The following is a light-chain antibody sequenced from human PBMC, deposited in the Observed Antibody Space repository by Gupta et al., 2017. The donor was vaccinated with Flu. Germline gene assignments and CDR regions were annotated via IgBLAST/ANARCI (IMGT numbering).Light chain of an antibody. CDR2: GVT. CDR3: CSYAGTFTFV. J-gene: IGLJ3*02. V-gene: IGLV2-11*01. CDR1: NSDVGNYDY. Sequence: SVTISCTGTNSDVGNYDYVSWYQQHPGKAPKLILYGVTGRPAGVPARFSGSKSGNTASLTISGLQAEDEASYYCCSYAGTFTFVFGGGTKVAVL.